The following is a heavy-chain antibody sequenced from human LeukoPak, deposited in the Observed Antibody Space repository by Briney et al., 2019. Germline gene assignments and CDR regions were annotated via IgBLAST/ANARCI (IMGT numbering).Heavy chain of an antibody. CDR3: AILQCRGDSSSPSIYFFDY. CDR2: ISYDGNTK. V-gene: IGHV3-30*03. Sequence: GGSLRLSCAASGFTFSSYGMHWVRQAPGKGLEWVAVISYDGNTKYYADSVKGRFTISRDYSKNTLYLQMNSLRPEDTAVYYCAILQCRGDSSSPSIYFFDYWGQGTLVTVSS. D-gene: IGHD2-15*01. CDR1: GFTFSSYG. J-gene: IGHJ4*02.